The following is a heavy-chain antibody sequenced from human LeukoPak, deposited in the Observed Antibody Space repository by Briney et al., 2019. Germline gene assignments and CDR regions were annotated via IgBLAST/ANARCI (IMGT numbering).Heavy chain of an antibody. D-gene: IGHD3-10*01. V-gene: IGHV3-30*02. CDR1: GFTFSTYG. Sequence: GESLRLSCAASGFTFSTYGMHWVRQAPGKGLEWVAFIRYDGRINYYADSVKGRFTISRDNSKNTLNLQMNSLKTEDTAVYYCAKAVGGSYHYYMDVWGKGTTVTVSS. CDR3: AKAVGGSYHYYMDV. J-gene: IGHJ6*03. CDR2: IRYDGRIN.